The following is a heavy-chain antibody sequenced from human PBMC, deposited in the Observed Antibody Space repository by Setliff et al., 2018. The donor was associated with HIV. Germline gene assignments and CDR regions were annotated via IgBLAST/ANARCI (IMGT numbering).Heavy chain of an antibody. Sequence: RASVKVSCKASGGTFNNFAISWVRRAPGQGLEWMGAIIPLLGIVNYAQNFQGRVTITADKSTSTAYVELSSLKSEDTALYYCAREPYGGNPGNAFDIWGQGTMVTVSS. V-gene: IGHV1-69*10. CDR3: AREPYGGNPGNAFDI. J-gene: IGHJ3*02. CDR2: IIPLLGIV. CDR1: GGTFNNFA. D-gene: IGHD2-15*01.